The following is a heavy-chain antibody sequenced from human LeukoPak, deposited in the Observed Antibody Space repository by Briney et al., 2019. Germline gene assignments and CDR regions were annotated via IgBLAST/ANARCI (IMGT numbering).Heavy chain of an antibody. CDR2: ISSSSSYI. CDR3: ARKLNFWSGYAVSDY. V-gene: IGHV3-21*01. D-gene: IGHD3-3*01. CDR1: GFTFSSYS. Sequence: GGSLRLSCAASGFTFSSYSMNWVRQAAGKGLEWVSSISSSSSYIYYADSVKGRFTISRDNAKNSLYLQMNSLRAEDTAVYYCARKLNFWSGYAVSDYWGQGTLVTVSS. J-gene: IGHJ4*02.